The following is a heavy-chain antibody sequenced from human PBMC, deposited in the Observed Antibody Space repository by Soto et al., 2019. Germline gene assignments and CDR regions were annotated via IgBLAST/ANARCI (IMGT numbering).Heavy chain of an antibody. V-gene: IGHV1-2*04. Sequence: ASVKVSCKASGYTFTGYYMHWVRQAPGQGLEWMGWINPNSGGTNYAQKFQGWVTMTRDTSISTAYMELSRLRSDDTAVYYCARGVSNDYGDYGPRDYWGQGTLVTVS. CDR1: GYTFTGYY. CDR2: INPNSGGT. D-gene: IGHD4-17*01. J-gene: IGHJ4*02. CDR3: ARGVSNDYGDYGPRDY.